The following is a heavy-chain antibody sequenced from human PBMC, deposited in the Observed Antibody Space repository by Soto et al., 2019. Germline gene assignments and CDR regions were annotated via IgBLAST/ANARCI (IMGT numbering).Heavy chain of an antibody. V-gene: IGHV1-18*01. CDR2: ISAYNGNT. CDR1: GYTFTSYG. CDR3: ARNRHSSGWYQFAP. Sequence: ASVKVSCKASGYTFTSYGISWVRQAPGQGLEWMGWISAYNGNTNYAQKLQGRVTMTTDTSTSTAYMELRSLRSDDTAVYYCARNRHSSGWYQFAPWGQGTLVPVSS. J-gene: IGHJ5*02. D-gene: IGHD6-19*01.